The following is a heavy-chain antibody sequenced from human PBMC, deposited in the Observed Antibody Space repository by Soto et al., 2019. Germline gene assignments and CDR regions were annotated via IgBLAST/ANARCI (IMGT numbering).Heavy chain of an antibody. CDR2: MNPNSGNT. Sequence: GASVKVSWKASGYTFTSYDINWVRQATGQGLEWMGWMNPNSGNTGYAQKFQGRVTMTRNTSISTAYMELSSLRSEVTAVYYCARGYSLVGAVNFDYWGQGTLVTVSS. V-gene: IGHV1-8*01. CDR3: ARGYSLVGAVNFDY. CDR1: GYTFTSYD. J-gene: IGHJ4*02. D-gene: IGHD1-26*01.